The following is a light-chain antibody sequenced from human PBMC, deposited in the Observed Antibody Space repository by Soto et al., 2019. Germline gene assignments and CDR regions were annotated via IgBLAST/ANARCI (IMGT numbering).Light chain of an antibody. Sequence: QSALTQPRSVSGSPGQSATISCTGTSSDVGGDNYVSWYQQHPGKAPKLMIYDVSQRPSGVPDRFSGSKSGNTASLTISGLPAEDEADYCCCSYAGSYTVVFGGGTKLTVL. J-gene: IGLJ2*01. CDR3: CSYAGSYTVV. CDR1: SSDVGGDNY. CDR2: DVS. V-gene: IGLV2-11*01.